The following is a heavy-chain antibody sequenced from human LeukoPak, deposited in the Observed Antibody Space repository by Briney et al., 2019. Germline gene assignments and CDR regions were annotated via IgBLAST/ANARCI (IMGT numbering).Heavy chain of an antibody. Sequence: SETLSLTCAVYGGSFSGYYWSWIRQPPGKGLEWIGEINHSGSTNYNPSLKSRVTISLDTSKSQFSLKVRYVTAADTAVYYCARQADSNYYYYYMDVWGKGTTVTISS. CDR3: ARQADSNYYYYYMDV. V-gene: IGHV4-34*01. CDR1: GGSFSGYY. CDR2: INHSGST. D-gene: IGHD4-11*01. J-gene: IGHJ6*03.